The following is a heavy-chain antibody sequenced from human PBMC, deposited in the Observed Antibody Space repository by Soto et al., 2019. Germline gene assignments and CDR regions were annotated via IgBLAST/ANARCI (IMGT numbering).Heavy chain of an antibody. Sequence: EGSLRLSCAASGFTFSTFGMHWVRQAPGKGLEWVAVMSYDGSDEYYADAVKGRFTISRDNSKNTLYLQMNSLRPGDTAVYYCARAAGDFEWLLSGFDYWGQGTLVTVSS. J-gene: IGHJ4*02. D-gene: IGHD3-9*01. CDR1: GFTFSTFG. CDR3: ARAAGDFEWLLSGFDY. V-gene: IGHV3-30*03. CDR2: MSYDGSDE.